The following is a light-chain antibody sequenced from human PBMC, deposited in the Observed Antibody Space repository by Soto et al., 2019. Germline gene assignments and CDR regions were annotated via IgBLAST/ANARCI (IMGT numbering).Light chain of an antibody. V-gene: IGKV1-39*01. Sequence: DIQMTQFPSSLSASVGDRVTITCRASQSIRSYVNWYQQKPGKAPKLLIFAASSLQSGVPSRFSGRGSGTDFTLTISSLQPEDFATYDCQQSYSTPRITFGQGTRLEIK. CDR2: AAS. CDR1: QSIRSY. CDR3: QQSYSTPRIT. J-gene: IGKJ5*01.